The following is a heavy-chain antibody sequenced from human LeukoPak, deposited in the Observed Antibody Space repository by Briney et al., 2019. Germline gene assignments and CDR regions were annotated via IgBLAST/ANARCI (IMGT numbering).Heavy chain of an antibody. J-gene: IGHJ4*02. D-gene: IGHD3-22*01. V-gene: IGHV3-9*01. CDR2: IRWKSGSI. CDR3: ARVTHTMISHFDY. CDR1: GFSFDDYA. Sequence: PTGGSLRLSCVASGFSFDDYAINWVRQAPGKGLEWVSGIRWKSGSIAYADSVKGRFTISRDNAKNSLYLQMNSLRAEDTAVYYCARVTHTMISHFDYWGQGTLVTVSS.